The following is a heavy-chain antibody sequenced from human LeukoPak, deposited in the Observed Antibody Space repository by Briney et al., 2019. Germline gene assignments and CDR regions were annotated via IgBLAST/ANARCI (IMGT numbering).Heavy chain of an antibody. CDR1: GVSISSSNPY. CDR3: ARGLNDSWTGENY. J-gene: IGHJ4*02. V-gene: IGHV4-39*01. D-gene: IGHD3-3*01. CDR2: IYYSGNT. Sequence: SETLSLTCTVSGVSISSSNPYWGWIRQPPGKGLEWIGSIYYSGNTYYNASLKSQVSISIDTSKSQFSLKVRYVTAADTAVYYCARGLNDSWTGENYWGQGTLVTVSS.